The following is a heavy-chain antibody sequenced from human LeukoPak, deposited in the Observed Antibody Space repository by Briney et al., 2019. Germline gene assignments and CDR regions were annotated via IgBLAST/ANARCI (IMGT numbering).Heavy chain of an antibody. CDR1: GYTFTSYA. Sequence: SVKVSCKASGYTFTSYAISWVRQAPGQGLEWMGGIIPIFGTANYAQKFQGRVTITADKSTSTAYMELSSLRSEDTAVYYCARERAVAGLDAFDIWGQGTMVTVSS. CDR3: ARERAVAGLDAFDI. CDR2: IIPIFGTA. D-gene: IGHD6-19*01. J-gene: IGHJ3*02. V-gene: IGHV1-69*06.